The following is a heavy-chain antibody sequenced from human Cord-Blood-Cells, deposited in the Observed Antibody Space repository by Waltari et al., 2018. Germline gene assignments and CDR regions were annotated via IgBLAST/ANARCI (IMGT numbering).Heavy chain of an antibody. Sequence: QLQLQESGPGLVKPSETLSLTCTVSGGSISSSSYYWGWVRQPPGKGLVWIGSIYYSGNTYYDPSLKRPDTNSVDTYRNQFYLKRSSVTAEDTAVYYCARHHSSAAGNFDYWGQGTLVTVSS. CDR2: IYYSGNT. V-gene: IGHV4-39*01. CDR3: ARHHSSAAGNFDY. CDR1: GGSISSSSYY. D-gene: IGHD6-13*01. J-gene: IGHJ4*02.